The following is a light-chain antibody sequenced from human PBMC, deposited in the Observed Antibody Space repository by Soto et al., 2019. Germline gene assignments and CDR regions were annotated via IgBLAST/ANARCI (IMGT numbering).Light chain of an antibody. CDR3: QQYNGPLT. J-gene: IGKJ5*01. CDR2: AAS. CDR1: QDISSW. V-gene: IGKV1-5*01. Sequence: DIQMTEAPSTRSASIGHRVIISFRARQDISSWLAWYQQNPGKAPQLLIYAASSLESGVPSRFSGSGSGTEFALTINSLQPDDFATYYRQQYNGPLTFGQGTRLEIK.